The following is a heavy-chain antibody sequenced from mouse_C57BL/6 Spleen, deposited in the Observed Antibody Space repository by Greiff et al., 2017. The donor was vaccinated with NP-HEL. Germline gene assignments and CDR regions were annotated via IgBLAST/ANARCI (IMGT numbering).Heavy chain of an antibody. CDR2: IDPNSGGT. Sequence: QVQLQQPGAELVKPGASVKLSCKASGYTFTSYWMHWVKQRPGRGLEWIGRIDPNSGGTKYNEKFKSKATLTVDKHSCTAYMQLSSLTSEDSAVYYCARWIITTVVASRYFDVWGTGATVTVSS. CDR3: ARWIITTVVASRYFDV. D-gene: IGHD1-1*01. V-gene: IGHV1-72*01. J-gene: IGHJ1*03. CDR1: GYTFTSYW.